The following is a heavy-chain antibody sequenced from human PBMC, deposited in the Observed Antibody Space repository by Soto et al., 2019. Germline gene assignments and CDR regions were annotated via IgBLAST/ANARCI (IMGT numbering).Heavy chain of an antibody. CDR2: IIPIFGTA. CDR3: AREDSCGYPNYYYYGMDV. Sequence: QVQLVQSGAEVKKPGSSVKVSCKASGGTFSSYAISWVRQAPGQGLEWMGGIIPIFGTANYAQKFQGRVTITADESTSTAYMELSSLRSEDTAVYYCAREDSCGYPNYYYYGMDVWGQGSTVTVSS. CDR1: GGTFSSYA. V-gene: IGHV1-69*01. J-gene: IGHJ6*02. D-gene: IGHD3-22*01.